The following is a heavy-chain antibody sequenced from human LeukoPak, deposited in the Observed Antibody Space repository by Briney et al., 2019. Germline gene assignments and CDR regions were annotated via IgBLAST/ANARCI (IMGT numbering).Heavy chain of an antibody. Sequence: ESGPALVKPTQTLTLTCTFSGFSLSTSGMCVSWIRQPPGKALEWLALIYWNDEKRYSPSLKSRLTITKDTSKNQVVLTMTNMDPVDTATYYCAHSLRASNWGSGYYWGQGTLVTVSS. J-gene: IGHJ4*02. V-gene: IGHV2-5*08. D-gene: IGHD7-27*01. CDR3: AHSLRASNWGSGYY. CDR1: GFSLSTSGMC. CDR2: IYWNDEK.